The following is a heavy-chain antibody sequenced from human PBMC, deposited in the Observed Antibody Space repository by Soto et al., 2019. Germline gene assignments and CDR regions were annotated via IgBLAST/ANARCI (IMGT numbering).Heavy chain of an antibody. Sequence: EVQLLESGGGLVQPGGSLRLSCVASGFSFRSYPMNWVRQGPGKGLESVAVIMGSGGKTYYADSVQGRFTISRDDSTSTVFLQMNSLRADDTATYYCAKGGDNWYFDYRGQGTLVTVTS. CDR1: GFSFRSYP. V-gene: IGHV3-23*01. J-gene: IGHJ4*02. CDR3: AKGGDNWYFDY. D-gene: IGHD1-20*01. CDR2: IMGSGGKT.